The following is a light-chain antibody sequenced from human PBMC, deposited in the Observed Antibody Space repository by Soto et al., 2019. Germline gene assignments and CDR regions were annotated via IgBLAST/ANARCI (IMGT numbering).Light chain of an antibody. CDR2: DAS. Sequence: EVVMTQSPATMSVSPGERATLSCGASQSVRGYLAWYQQKPGQAPRLLIHDASIRAPGIPARFSGGGSGTHFTLTISSLQSEDFAVYYCHQYDHWPQTFGQGTKVDIK. CDR1: QSVRGY. V-gene: IGKV3-15*01. CDR3: HQYDHWPQT. J-gene: IGKJ1*01.